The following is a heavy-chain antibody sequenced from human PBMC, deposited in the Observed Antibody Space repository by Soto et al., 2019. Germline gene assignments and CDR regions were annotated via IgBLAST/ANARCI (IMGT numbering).Heavy chain of an antibody. V-gene: IGHV6-1*01. CDR1: GDSVSSNSAA. J-gene: IGHJ4*02. D-gene: IGHD6-6*01. CDR3: ARAWAWYSSSSRGALDY. Sequence: PSQTLSLTCAISGDSVSSNSAAWNWIRQSPSRGLEWLGRTYYRSKWYNDYAVSVKSRITINPDTSKNQFSLQLNSVTPEDTAVYYCARAWAWYSSSSRGALDYWGQGTLVTVSP. CDR2: TYYRSKWYN.